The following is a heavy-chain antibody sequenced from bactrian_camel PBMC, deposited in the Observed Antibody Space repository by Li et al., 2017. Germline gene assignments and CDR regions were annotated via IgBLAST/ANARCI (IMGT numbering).Heavy chain of an antibody. J-gene: IGHJ4*01. V-gene: IGHV3S53*01. CDR1: GCNFGTCG. Sequence: QVQLVESGGGSVQPGGSLTLSCTTSGCNFGTCGMEWYRQAPGKEREGVAAHGTDGSTMYDDSVKGRFTISSNYAKNMLYLQMNSLKPEDTATYYCAAVPSYGGNRCDTVLSEFNYLGQGTQVTVS. CDR3: AAVPSYGGNRCDTVLSEFNY. CDR2: HGTDGST. D-gene: IGHD6*01.